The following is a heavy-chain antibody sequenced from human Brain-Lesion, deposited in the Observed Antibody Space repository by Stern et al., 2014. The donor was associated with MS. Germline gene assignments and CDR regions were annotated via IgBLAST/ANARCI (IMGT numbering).Heavy chain of an antibody. Sequence: QVTLRESGPTLVKPTQTLTLTCIFSGFSLNTPGVGGGWIRQPPGKALEWLAIIYWDDDNLYSPSVKNRVTISKDPSKNQVVLTMSNMDPVDTGTYFCARRRVAVVGRAPPNYFDPWGQGTLVTVSA. CDR1: GFSLNTPGVG. D-gene: IGHD4-23*01. V-gene: IGHV2-5*02. CDR2: IYWDDDN. J-gene: IGHJ5*02. CDR3: ARRRVAVVGRAPPNYFDP.